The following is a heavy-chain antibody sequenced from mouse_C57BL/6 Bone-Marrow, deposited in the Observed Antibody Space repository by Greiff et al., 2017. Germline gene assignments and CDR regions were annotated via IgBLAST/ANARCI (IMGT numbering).Heavy chain of an antibody. CDR1: GFTFSSYG. Sequence: DVHLVESGGDLVKPGGSLKLSCAASGFTFSSYGMSWVRQTPDKRLEWVATISSGGSYTYYTDSVKGRFTISRDNAKNTLYLQMSSLKSEDTAMYYCARHPYDGYYWFAYWGQGTLVTVSA. CDR2: ISSGGSYT. J-gene: IGHJ3*01. D-gene: IGHD2-3*01. CDR3: ARHPYDGYYWFAY. V-gene: IGHV5-6*01.